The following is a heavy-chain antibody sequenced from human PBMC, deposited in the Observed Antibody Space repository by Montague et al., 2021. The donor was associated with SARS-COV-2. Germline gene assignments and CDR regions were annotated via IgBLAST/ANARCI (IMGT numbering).Heavy chain of an antibody. CDR1: GDSVSRNGVA. Sequence: CAISGDSVSRNGVAWTWIRQSPSRGLEYLGRTYYTSRWHNDQAPSVKGRLTVNPDTSKNQFSLHLNSVIPEDTAVYYCARDGDGWEVPFDFWSQGTLVTVSS. J-gene: IGHJ4*01. V-gene: IGHV6-1*01. D-gene: IGHD1-26*01. CDR2: TYYTSRWHN. CDR3: ARDGDGWEVPFDF.